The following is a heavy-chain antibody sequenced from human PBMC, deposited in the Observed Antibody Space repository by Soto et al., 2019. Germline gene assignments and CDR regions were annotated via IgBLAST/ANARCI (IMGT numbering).Heavy chain of an antibody. J-gene: IGHJ3*02. CDR3: TRRPNGDYAENAFDI. V-gene: IGHV3-73*01. CDR1: GLTFIGSA. D-gene: IGHD4-17*01. Sequence: GGSLRHSCASSGLTFIGSAMHWVRQASGKGLEWVGRIRSKANSYATAYAASVKGRFTISRDDSKNTAYLQMNSLKTEDTAVYYCTRRPNGDYAENAFDIWGQGTMVTVSS. CDR2: IRSKANSYAT.